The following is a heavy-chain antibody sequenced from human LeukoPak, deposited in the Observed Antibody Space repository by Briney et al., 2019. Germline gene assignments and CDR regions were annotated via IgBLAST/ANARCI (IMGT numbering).Heavy chain of an antibody. CDR2: IKLDGSEK. D-gene: IGHD3-10*01. CDR1: GFTFGKYW. V-gene: IGHV3-7*01. CDR3: MRDYMGWFDP. J-gene: IGHJ5*02. Sequence: GGSLRLSCVASGFTFGKYWMSWVRQAPGKGLEWVANIKLDGSEKNYVDSVKGRFTISRDTASNTMHLEMNNLRIEDTAVYYCMRDYMGWFDPWGQGSLVTVSS.